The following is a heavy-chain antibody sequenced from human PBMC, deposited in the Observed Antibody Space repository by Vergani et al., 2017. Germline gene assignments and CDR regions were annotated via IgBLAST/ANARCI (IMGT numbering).Heavy chain of an antibody. CDR1: GGTFSSYT. V-gene: IGHV1-69*02. Sequence: QVQLVQSGAEVKKPGSSVKVSCKASGGTFSSYTISWVRQAPGQGLEWMGRIIPILGIANYAQKFQGRVTITADKSTSTAYMELSSLRSEDTAVYYCARTIAAALGESNWFDPWGQGTLVTVSS. D-gene: IGHD6-13*01. CDR2: IIPILGIA. J-gene: IGHJ5*02. CDR3: ARTIAAALGESNWFDP.